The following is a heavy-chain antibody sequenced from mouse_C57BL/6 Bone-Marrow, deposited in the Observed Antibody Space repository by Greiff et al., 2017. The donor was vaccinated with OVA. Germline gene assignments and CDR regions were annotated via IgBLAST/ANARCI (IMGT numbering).Heavy chain of an antibody. CDR2: INPSDSDT. J-gene: IGHJ3*01. Sequence: VQLQQPGAELVKPGASVKVSCKASGYTFTSYWMHWVKQRPGQGLEWLGRINPSDSDTNYNQKFKCKATLTVDKSSSTAYMQLSSLTSEDSAVYYCAISDDGSYWGQGTLVTVSA. CDR3: AISDDGSY. D-gene: IGHD2-3*01. CDR1: GYTFTSYW. V-gene: IGHV1-74*01.